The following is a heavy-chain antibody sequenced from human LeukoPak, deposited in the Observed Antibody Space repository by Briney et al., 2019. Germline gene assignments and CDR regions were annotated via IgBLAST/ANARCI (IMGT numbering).Heavy chain of an antibody. J-gene: IGHJ4*02. D-gene: IGHD3-10*01. Sequence: SETLSLTCPVSGGSISSYYWSWIRQPPGKGLEWIGYIYYSGSTNYNPSLKSRVTISVDTSKNQFSLKLSSVTAADTAVYYCATSYGSGSYYYFDYWGQGTLVTVSS. CDR3: ATSYGSGSYYYFDY. CDR2: IYYSGST. CDR1: GGSISSYY. V-gene: IGHV4-59*08.